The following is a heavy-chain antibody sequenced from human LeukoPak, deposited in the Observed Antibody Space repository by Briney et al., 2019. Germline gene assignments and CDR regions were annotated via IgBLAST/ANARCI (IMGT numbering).Heavy chain of an antibody. D-gene: IGHD2-15*01. CDR3: ARSILTCSGGSCHPGAFDI. Sequence: ASVKVSCKASGGTFSNYAISWVRQAPGQGLEWMGGIIPIFGTANYAQKFQGRVTITADESTSTAYMELSSLRSEDTAVYYCARSILTCSGGSCHPGAFDIWGQGTMVTVSS. J-gene: IGHJ3*02. V-gene: IGHV1-69*01. CDR1: GGTFSNYA. CDR2: IIPIFGTA.